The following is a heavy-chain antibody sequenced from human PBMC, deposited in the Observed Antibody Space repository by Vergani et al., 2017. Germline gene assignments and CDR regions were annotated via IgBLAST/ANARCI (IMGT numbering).Heavy chain of an antibody. CDR2: ISVYNGET. J-gene: IGHJ4*02. D-gene: IGHD1-26*01. Sequence: QVQLVQSGAEVKKPGASVKVSCEGSGYTFRNYGISWVRQAPGEGLEWLGWISVYNGETKFAQKFQGRVTVTRDTSTDTAYMEMGSLRSDDTAVYYCARDRGNSGDYNFDYWGQGTLVTVSS. V-gene: IGHV1-18*04. CDR3: ARDRGNSGDYNFDY. CDR1: GYTFRNYG.